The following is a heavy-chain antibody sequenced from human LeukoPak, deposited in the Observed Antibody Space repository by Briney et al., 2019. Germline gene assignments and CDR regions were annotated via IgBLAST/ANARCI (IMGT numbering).Heavy chain of an antibody. CDR3: AREGGPYRPLDY. Sequence: PSETLSLTCGVSGGSISNTNWWTWVRQPPGKGLEWIGEVNPQGSTNYNPSLKSRVAISVDKSENHISLELTSVTAADTAVYYCAREGGPYRPLDYSGQGTLVTVAS. CDR1: GGSISNTNW. CDR2: VNPQGST. J-gene: IGHJ4*02. V-gene: IGHV4-4*02.